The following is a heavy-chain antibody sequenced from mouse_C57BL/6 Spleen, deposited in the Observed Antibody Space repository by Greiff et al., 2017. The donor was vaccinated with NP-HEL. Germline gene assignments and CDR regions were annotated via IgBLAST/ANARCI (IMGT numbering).Heavy chain of an antibody. J-gene: IGHJ3*01. D-gene: IGHD1-1*01. CDR1: GYTFTSYW. Sequence: QVQLQQPGAELVKPGASVKMSCKASGYTFTSYWITWVKQRPGQGLEWIGDIYPGSGSTNYNEKFKSKATLTVDTSSSTAYMQLSSLTSEDSAVYYCARDSYGSRGGFAYWGQGTLVTVSA. CDR3: ARDSYGSRGGFAY. CDR2: IYPGSGST. V-gene: IGHV1-55*01.